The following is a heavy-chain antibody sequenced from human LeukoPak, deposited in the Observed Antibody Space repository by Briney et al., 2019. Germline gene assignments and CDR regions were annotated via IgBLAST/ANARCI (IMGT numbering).Heavy chain of an antibody. CDR2: ISGSGGST. Sequence: PGGSLRLSCAASGFTFSSYAMSWVRQAPGKGLEWVSAISGSGGSTYYADSVKGRFTISRDNSKNTLYLQMNSLRAEDTAVYYCAKDVLVDVRGVIMKYYFDYWGQGTLVTVSS. J-gene: IGHJ4*02. CDR3: AKDVLVDVRGVIMKYYFDY. CDR1: GFTFSSYA. V-gene: IGHV3-23*01. D-gene: IGHD3-10*01.